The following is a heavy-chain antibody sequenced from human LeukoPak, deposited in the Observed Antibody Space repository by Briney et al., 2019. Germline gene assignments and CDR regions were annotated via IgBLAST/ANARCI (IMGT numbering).Heavy chain of an antibody. D-gene: IGHD3-22*01. V-gene: IGHV3-33*01. CDR2: IWYDGSNK. CDR3: ARDHGYDSSGIDH. J-gene: IGHJ4*02. CDR1: GFTFSSYG. Sequence: PGRSLRLSCAASGFTFSSYGMEWVRQAPGKGLEWVAVIWYDGSNKYYADSVKGRFTISRDNSKNTLYLQMDSLRAKDTAVDYCARDHGYDSSGIDHWGQGTLVTVSS.